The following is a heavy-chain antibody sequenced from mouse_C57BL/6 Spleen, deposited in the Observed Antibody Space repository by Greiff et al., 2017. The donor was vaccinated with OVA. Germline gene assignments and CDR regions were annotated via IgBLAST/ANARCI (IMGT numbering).Heavy chain of an antibody. J-gene: IGHJ4*01. CDR3: AKKGDYGSPYAMDY. D-gene: IGHD1-1*01. CDR1: GFSLTSYG. CDR2: IWRGGST. V-gene: IGHV2-5*01. Sequence: VQLQQSGPGLVQPSQSLSITCTVSGFSLTSYGVHWVRQSPGKGLEWLGVIWRGGSTDYNAAFMSRLSITKDNSKSQVFFKMNSLQADDTAIYYCAKKGDYGSPYAMDYWGQVTSVTVSS.